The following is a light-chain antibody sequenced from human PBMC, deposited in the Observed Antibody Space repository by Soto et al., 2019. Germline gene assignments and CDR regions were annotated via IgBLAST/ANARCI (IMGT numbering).Light chain of an antibody. Sequence: EIVMMQSPATLSVSPGERATLSCRASQSVSSNLAWYQQKRGQGPRLLIYGASTRATGIPARFSGSGSGTEFTLTISSLQSEDFAVYSCQQYNEWPSFGQGTKV. J-gene: IGKJ1*01. CDR1: QSVSSN. CDR2: GAS. V-gene: IGKV3-15*01. CDR3: QQYNEWPS.